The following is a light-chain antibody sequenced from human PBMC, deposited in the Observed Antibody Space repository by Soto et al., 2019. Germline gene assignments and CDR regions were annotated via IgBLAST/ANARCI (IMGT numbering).Light chain of an antibody. V-gene: IGLV2-14*01. J-gene: IGLJ1*01. CDR2: EVS. Sequence: QSVLTQPASVSGSPGQSITISCTGSSSDVGGYNHVSWYQHHPGKAPKLMIYEVSNRPSGVSNRFSGSKSGNTASLTISGLQADDEADCYCNSHTSSNTRVFGTGTKVTVL. CDR1: SSDVGGYNH. CDR3: NSHTSSNTRV.